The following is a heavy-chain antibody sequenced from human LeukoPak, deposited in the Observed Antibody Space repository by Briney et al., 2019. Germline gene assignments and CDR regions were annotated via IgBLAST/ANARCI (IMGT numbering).Heavy chain of an antibody. D-gene: IGHD3-3*01. CDR3: ARGRYYDFWSGYYWAVRDNWFDP. V-gene: IGHV4-34*01. CDR2: INHSGST. J-gene: IGHJ5*02. Sequence: SETLSLTCAVYGGSFSGYYWSWIRQPPGKGLEWIGEINHSGSTNYNPSLKGRVTISVDPSKNQFSLKLSSVTAADTAVYYCARGRYYDFWSGYYWAVRDNWFDPWGQGTLVTVSS. CDR1: GGSFSGYY.